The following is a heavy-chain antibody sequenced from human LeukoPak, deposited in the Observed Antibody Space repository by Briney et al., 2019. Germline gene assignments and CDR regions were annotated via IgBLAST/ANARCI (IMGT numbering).Heavy chain of an antibody. D-gene: IGHD2/OR15-2a*01. Sequence: VASVKVSCKASGGTFSSYAISWVRQAPGQGLEWMGGIIPIFGTANYAQKLQGRVTMTTDTSTSTAYMELRSLRSDDTAVYYCARQNLPTLYYYGMDVWGQGTTVTVSS. CDR3: ARQNLPTLYYYGMDV. CDR1: GGTFSSYA. J-gene: IGHJ6*02. CDR2: IIPIFGTA. V-gene: IGHV1-69*05.